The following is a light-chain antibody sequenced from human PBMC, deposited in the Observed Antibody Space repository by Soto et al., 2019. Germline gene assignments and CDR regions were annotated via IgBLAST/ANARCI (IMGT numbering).Light chain of an antibody. CDR1: QGISTY. Sequence: DIHMTQSPSSLSESAGDRVTITCRASQGISTYLNWYQQTPGKAPKLLIYGESSLQTGVPYRFSGSGSGTDFTLTISSLQPEDFATYYCQKSYITPWTCGQGTKVDIK. J-gene: IGKJ1*01. V-gene: IGKV1-39*01. CDR2: GES. CDR3: QKSYITPWT.